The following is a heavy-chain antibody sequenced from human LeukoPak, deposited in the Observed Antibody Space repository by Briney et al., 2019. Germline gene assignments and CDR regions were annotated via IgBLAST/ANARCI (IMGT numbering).Heavy chain of an antibody. CDR3: AKSGYNRFDY. V-gene: IGHV3-21*04. D-gene: IGHD5-24*01. CDR1: GFTFSSYS. J-gene: IGHJ4*02. Sequence: GGSLRLSCAASGFTFSSYSMNWVRQAPGKGLEWVSSISSSSSYIYSADSVKGRFTISRDNAKNSLYLQMNSLRADDTAVYYCAKSGYNRFDYWGQGTLVTVSS. CDR2: ISSSSSYI.